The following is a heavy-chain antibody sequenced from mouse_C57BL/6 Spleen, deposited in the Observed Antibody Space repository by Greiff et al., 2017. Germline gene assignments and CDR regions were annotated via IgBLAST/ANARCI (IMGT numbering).Heavy chain of an antibody. D-gene: IGHD1-1*01. CDR1: GYTFTSYW. CDR3: ARSYPFDYAMDY. Sequence: QVQLQQPGAELVKPGASVKLSCKASGYTFTSYWMLWVKQRPGQGLEWIGMIHPNSGSTNYNEKFKSKATLTVDKSSSTAYMQLSSLTSEDSAVYYCARSYPFDYAMDYWGQGTSVTVSA. CDR2: IHPNSGST. J-gene: IGHJ4*01. V-gene: IGHV1-64*01.